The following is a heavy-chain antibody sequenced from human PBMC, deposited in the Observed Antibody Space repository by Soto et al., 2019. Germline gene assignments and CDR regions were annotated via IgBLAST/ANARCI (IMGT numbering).Heavy chain of an antibody. J-gene: IGHJ4*01. CDR2: FDGEDGQT. V-gene: IGHV1-24*01. CDR3: GIPGATGNIDY. Sequence: ASVKVSCKVSGYSFSEMSMHWVRQTPEKGLEWMGSFDGEDGQTMYAQKFQGRVTMTEDTSADTAYMELSSLRSDDTADYYCGIPGATGNIDYCGAGCRVTVS. CDR1: GYSFSEMS. D-gene: IGHD3-10*01.